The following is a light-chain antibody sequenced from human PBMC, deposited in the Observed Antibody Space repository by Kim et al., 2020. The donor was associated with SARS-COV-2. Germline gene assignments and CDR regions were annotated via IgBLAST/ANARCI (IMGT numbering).Light chain of an antibody. CDR3: AAWDDSLNGRV. Sequence: GQRVTISCSGSSSNIGSKTENWYQQVPGTAPTLLLYSNQQRPSGVPGHFSGSKSGTSASLAINGLQSEDEAGYYCAAWDDSLNGRVFGGGTQLTVL. CDR2: SNQ. CDR1: SSNIGSKT. V-gene: IGLV1-44*01. J-gene: IGLJ3*02.